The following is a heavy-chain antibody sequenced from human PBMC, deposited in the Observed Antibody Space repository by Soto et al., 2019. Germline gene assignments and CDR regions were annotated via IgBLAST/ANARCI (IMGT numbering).Heavy chain of an antibody. CDR3: TRDLWYYYDSSGYYLDY. V-gene: IGHV3-49*03. CDR2: IRSKAYGGTT. Sequence: GGSLRLSCTASGSTFGDYAMSWFRQAPGKGLEWVGFIRSKAYGGTTEYAASVKGRFTISRDDSKSIAYLQMNSLKTEDTAVYYCTRDLWYYYDSSGYYLDYWGQGTLVTVSS. CDR1: GSTFGDYA. D-gene: IGHD3-22*01. J-gene: IGHJ4*02.